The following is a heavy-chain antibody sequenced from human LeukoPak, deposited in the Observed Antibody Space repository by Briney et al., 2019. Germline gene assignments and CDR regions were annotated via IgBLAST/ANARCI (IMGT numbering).Heavy chain of an antibody. V-gene: IGHV3-11*06. J-gene: IGHJ4*02. CDR2: ISSSSSYT. D-gene: IGHD3-22*01. CDR3: ARDRYYDSSGYYYFLLPYFDY. Sequence: PGGSLRLSCAASGFTFSDYYMSWIRQAPGKGREWVSYISSSSSYTNYADSVKGRFTISRDNAKNSLYLQMNSLRAEDTAVYYCARDRYYDSSGYYYFLLPYFDYWGQGTLVTVSS. CDR1: GFTFSDYY.